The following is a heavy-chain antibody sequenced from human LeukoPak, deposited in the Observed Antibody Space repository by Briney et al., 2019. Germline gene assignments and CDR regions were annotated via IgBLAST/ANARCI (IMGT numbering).Heavy chain of an antibody. CDR2: IYYSGST. Sequence: PSETLSLTCTVSGGSISSGDYYWSWIRQPPGKGLEWIGYIYYSGSTYYNPSLKSRVTISVDTSKNQFSLKLSSVTAADTAVYYCAAQGDDFWSGYYHWFDPWGQGTLVTVSS. CDR1: GGSISSGDYY. CDR3: AAQGDDFWSGYYHWFDP. J-gene: IGHJ5*02. D-gene: IGHD3-3*01. V-gene: IGHV4-30-4*08.